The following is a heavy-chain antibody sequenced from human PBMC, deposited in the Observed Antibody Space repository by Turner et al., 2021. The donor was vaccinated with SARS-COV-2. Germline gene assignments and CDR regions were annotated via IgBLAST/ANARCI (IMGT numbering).Heavy chain of an antibody. CDR2: MNPNSGNT. V-gene: IGHV1-8*01. Sequence: QVQLVQSGAEVEKPGASWKVSCKASGYTFTSYDINWVRQATGQGLEWMGWMNPNSGNTGYAQKFQGRVTMTRNTSISTAYMELSSLRSEDTAVYYCARTFTAMVRVDYWGQGTLVTVSS. J-gene: IGHJ4*02. D-gene: IGHD5-18*01. CDR1: GYTFTSYD. CDR3: ARTFTAMVRVDY.